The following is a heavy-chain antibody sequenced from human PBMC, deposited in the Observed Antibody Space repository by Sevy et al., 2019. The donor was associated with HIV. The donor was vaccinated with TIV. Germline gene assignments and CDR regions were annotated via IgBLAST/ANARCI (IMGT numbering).Heavy chain of an antibody. CDR2: ISSSGSPI. J-gene: IGHJ4*02. CDR1: GFTFSNYI. V-gene: IGHV3-48*03. Sequence: GGSLRLSCAASGFTFSNYIMNWVRQAPGKGLEWVSYISSSGSPIYYADSVKGRFTISRDNAKNSLYLQMNSLRAEDTAVYYCAKDQAGYFDYWGQGTLVTVSS. CDR3: AKDQAGYFDY. D-gene: IGHD6-19*01.